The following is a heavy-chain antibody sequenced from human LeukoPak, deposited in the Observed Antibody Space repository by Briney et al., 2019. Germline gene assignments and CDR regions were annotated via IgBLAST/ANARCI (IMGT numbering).Heavy chain of an antibody. J-gene: IGHJ5*02. CDR1: GFTFDDYA. CDR3: AKGIAVAGPFDP. V-gene: IGHV3-23*01. D-gene: IGHD6-19*01. Sequence: GGSLRLSCAASGFTFDDYAMHWVRQAPGKGLEWVSAISGSGGSTYYADSVKGRFTISRDNSKNTLYLQMNSLRAEDTAVYYCAKGIAVAGPFDPWGQGTLVTVSS. CDR2: ISGSGGST.